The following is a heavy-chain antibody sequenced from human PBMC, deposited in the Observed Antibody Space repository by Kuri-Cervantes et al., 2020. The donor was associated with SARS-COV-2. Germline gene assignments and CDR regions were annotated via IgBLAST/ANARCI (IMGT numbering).Heavy chain of an antibody. J-gene: IGHJ4*02. V-gene: IGHV4-31*03. Sequence: SETLSLTCTVSGGSISSGNYYWSWIRQHPGKGLEWIGYIYYSGSTYYNPSLKSRVTMSLDKSKNQFSLKLTSVSAADTAVYYCAREWKGRYSGTFTDYWGPGTLVTVSS. D-gene: IGHD5-12*01. CDR3: AREWKGRYSGTFTDY. CDR1: GGSISSGNYY. CDR2: IYYSGST.